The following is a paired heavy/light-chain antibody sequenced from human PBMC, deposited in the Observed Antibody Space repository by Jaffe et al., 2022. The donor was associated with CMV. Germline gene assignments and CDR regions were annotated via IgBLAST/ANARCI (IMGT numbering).Light chain of an antibody. CDR1: SSDIGAGYA. Sequence: QSMLTQPPSVSGAPGQRVTISCTGSSSDIGAGYAVQWYRLFPGTAPKLLIYGNDNRPSGVPDRISGSKSGTSASLAITGLQAEDEAEYYCQSYDSSLSLYVFGTGTKVTVL. CDR3: QSYDSSLSLYV. CDR2: GND. J-gene: IGLJ1*01. V-gene: IGLV1-40*01.
Heavy chain of an antibody. V-gene: IGHV2-5*02. CDR1: GFSLSTTGVA. Sequence: QITLKESGPTLVKPTQTLTLTCTFSGFSLSTTGVAVGWIRQPPGKALEWLALIYWDDDKRYNPSLTSRLTITKDTSKKQVVLSMTNIDPVDTGTFYCAHMDLVAAGRFDHWGQGTLVTVPS. D-gene: IGHD6-13*01. CDR3: AHMDLVAAGRFDH. CDR2: IYWDDDK. J-gene: IGHJ4*02.